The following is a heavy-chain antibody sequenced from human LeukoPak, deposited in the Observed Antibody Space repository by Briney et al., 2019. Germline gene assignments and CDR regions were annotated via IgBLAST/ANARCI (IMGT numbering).Heavy chain of an antibody. D-gene: IGHD4-17*01. V-gene: IGHV3-30-3*01. J-gene: IGHJ6*02. Sequence: GGSLRLSCAASGFTFSSYAMHWVREAPGRGREWGAVISYDGSNKYYADSVKGRFTISRDNSKNTLYLQMNSLRAEDPAVYYCARTKGTVATLYYYYGMDVWGQGTTVTVSS. CDR2: ISYDGSNK. CDR3: ARTKGTVATLYYYYGMDV. CDR1: GFTFSSYA.